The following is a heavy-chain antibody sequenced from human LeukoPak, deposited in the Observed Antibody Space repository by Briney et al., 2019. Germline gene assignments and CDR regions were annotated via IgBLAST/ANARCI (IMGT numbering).Heavy chain of an antibody. D-gene: IGHD1-26*01. CDR1: GGSISSGGYS. Sequence: SETLSLTCAVSGGSISSGGYSWSWIRQPPGKGLEWIGYIYHSGSTYYNPSLKSRVTISVDRSKNQFPLKLSSVTAADTAVYYCARGSRQEYFDYWGQGTLVTVSS. J-gene: IGHJ4*02. CDR2: IYHSGST. V-gene: IGHV4-30-2*01. CDR3: ARGSRQEYFDY.